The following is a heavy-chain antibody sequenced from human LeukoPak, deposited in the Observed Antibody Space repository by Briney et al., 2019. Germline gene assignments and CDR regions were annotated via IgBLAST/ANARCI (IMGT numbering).Heavy chain of an antibody. CDR2: ISGSGGST. Sequence: TGGSLRLSCVASGFSFSSYPMNWVRQAPGKGLEWVSAISGSGGSTYYADSVKGRFTISRDNSKNTLYLQMNSLRAEDTAVYYCAKVLPIVVVKVDYFDYWGQGTLVTVSS. D-gene: IGHD3-22*01. J-gene: IGHJ4*02. V-gene: IGHV3-23*01. CDR1: GFSFSSYP. CDR3: AKVLPIVVVKVDYFDY.